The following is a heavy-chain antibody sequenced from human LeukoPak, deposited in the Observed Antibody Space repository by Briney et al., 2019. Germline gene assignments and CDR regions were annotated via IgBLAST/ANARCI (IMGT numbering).Heavy chain of an antibody. V-gene: IGHV3-48*01. CDR1: GVTLRSFD. J-gene: IGHJ5*02. CDR2: ISSIVSIT. D-gene: IGHD3-16*01. CDR3: ARAGQTFGGIVVH. Sequence: VGSLRHSSAAPGVTLRSFDMNCVREGPGKRVEYVSYISSIVSITYFADPVKGRFTISRDNAKNSLYLQMNSLRAEDTAVYYCARAGQTFGGIVVHCGQGTLLTVSS.